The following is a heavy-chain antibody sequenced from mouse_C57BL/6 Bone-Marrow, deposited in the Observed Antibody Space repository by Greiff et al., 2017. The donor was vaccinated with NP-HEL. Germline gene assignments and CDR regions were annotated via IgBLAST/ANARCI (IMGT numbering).Heavy chain of an antibody. CDR3: TRSIYYGYVAWFAY. V-gene: IGHV1-5*01. D-gene: IGHD2-2*01. CDR2: IYPGNSDT. CDR1: GYTFTSYW. Sequence: EVQLVESGTVLARPGASVKMSCKTSGYTFTSYWMHWVKQRPGQGLEWIGAIYPGNSDTSYNQKFKGKAKLTAVTSASTAYMELSSLTNEDSAVYYCTRSIYYGYVAWFAYWGQGTLVTVSA. J-gene: IGHJ3*01.